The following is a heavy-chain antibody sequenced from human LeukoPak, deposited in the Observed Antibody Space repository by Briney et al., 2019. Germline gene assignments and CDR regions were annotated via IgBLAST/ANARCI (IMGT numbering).Heavy chain of an antibody. CDR3: ARDQFAFGLFDY. CDR1: GGSFSGHY. V-gene: IGHV3-53*01. CDR2: IYSGGST. J-gene: IGHJ4*02. D-gene: IGHD3/OR15-3a*01. Sequence: ETLSLTCAVYGGSFSGHYWSWVRQAPGKGLEWVSVIYSGGSTYYADSVKGRFTISRDSSKNTLYLQMNSLRAEDTAVYYCARDQFAFGLFDYWGQGTLVTVSS.